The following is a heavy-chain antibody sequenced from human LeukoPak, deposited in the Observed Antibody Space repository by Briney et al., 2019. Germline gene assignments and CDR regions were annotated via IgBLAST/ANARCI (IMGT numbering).Heavy chain of an antibody. CDR1: GFTFSSYE. V-gene: IGHV3-48*03. J-gene: IGHJ4*02. D-gene: IGHD1-14*01. Sequence: GGSLRLSCAASGFTFSSYEMNWVRQAPGKGLEWVSYISSSGSTIYYADSVKGRFTISRDNAKNSLYLQMNSLRAEDTALYYCAKPAKTDYADYWGQGTLVTVSS. CDR3: AKPAKTDYADY. CDR2: ISSSGSTI.